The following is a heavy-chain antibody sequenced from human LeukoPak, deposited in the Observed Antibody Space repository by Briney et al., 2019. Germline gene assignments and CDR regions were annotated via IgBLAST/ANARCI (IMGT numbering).Heavy chain of an antibody. CDR2: ISGSGGST. Sequence: TGGSLRLSCAASGFTFSSYAMSWVRQAPGKGLEWVSAISGSGGSTYYADSVKGRFTISRDNSKNTLYLQMNSLRAEDTGVHYCAREHPYYYDSSGTALMAEIKYYFDYWGQGTLVTVSS. J-gene: IGHJ4*02. D-gene: IGHD3-22*01. V-gene: IGHV3-23*01. CDR3: AREHPYYYDSSGTALMAEIKYYFDY. CDR1: GFTFSSYA.